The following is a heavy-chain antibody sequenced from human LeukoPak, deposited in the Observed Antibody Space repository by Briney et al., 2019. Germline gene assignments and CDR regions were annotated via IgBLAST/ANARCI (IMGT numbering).Heavy chain of an antibody. Sequence: PGGSLRLSCAASGFTFSSYGMHWVRQAPGKGLGWVAVISYDGSNKYYADSVKGRFTISRDNSKNTLYLQMNSLRAEDTAVYYCAKGRIQLWSSYYYYMDVWGKGTTVTVSS. CDR3: AKGRIQLWSSYYYYMDV. V-gene: IGHV3-30*18. CDR1: GFTFSSYG. J-gene: IGHJ6*03. CDR2: ISYDGSNK. D-gene: IGHD5-18*01.